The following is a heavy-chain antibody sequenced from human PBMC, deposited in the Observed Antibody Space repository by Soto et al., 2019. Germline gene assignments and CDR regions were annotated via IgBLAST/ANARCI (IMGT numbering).Heavy chain of an antibody. CDR3: ARDGGSPGNYYSARDL. CDR1: RFTFSSYA. Sequence: SLRLSCAGSRFTFSSYAMHWVRQAPGKGLAWVSVISPDVSDTFYAESVKGRFTISRDNSKNTMYVQMNSLRPEDTAIYYCARDGGSPGNYYSARDLWGNGNMVTVSS. J-gene: IGHJ4*01. D-gene: IGHD2-15*01. V-gene: IGHV3-30*04. CDR2: ISPDVSDT.